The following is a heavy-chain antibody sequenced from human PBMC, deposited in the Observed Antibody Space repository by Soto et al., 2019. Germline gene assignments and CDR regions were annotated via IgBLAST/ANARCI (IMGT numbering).Heavy chain of an antibody. D-gene: IGHD3-10*01. J-gene: IGHJ6*02. CDR3: ARDANRYASGSYGMDV. V-gene: IGHV4-31*03. Sequence: PSETLSLTCTVSGASISSGGYYWSWTRHHPGKGLEWIGYIYYSGSTYYNPSLKGRVTMSVDTSKNQFSLKLSSVTAADTAVYYCARDANRYASGSYGMDVWGQGTTVTVSS. CDR2: IYYSGST. CDR1: GASISSGGYY.